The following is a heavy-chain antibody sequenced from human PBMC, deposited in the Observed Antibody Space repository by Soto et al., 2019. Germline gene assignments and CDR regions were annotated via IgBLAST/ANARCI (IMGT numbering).Heavy chain of an antibody. D-gene: IGHD3-10*01. J-gene: IGHJ4*02. CDR2: IDWDDDK. V-gene: IGHV2-70*04. CDR3: ARTAGYYRGRQFDY. CDR1: GFSLGTTGMR. Sequence: SGPTLVNPTHPLTLTCTFSGFSLGTTGMRVSWIRQPPGKALEWLARIDWDDDKFYSTSLKTRLTISKDTSKNQVVLRMTNMDPADTATYYCARTAGYYRGRQFDYWGQGTLVTVSS.